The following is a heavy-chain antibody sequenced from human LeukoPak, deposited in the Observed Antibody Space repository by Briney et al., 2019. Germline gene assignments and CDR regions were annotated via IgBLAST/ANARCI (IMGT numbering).Heavy chain of an antibody. Sequence: PGGSLRLSCAASGFTFTSYSMNWARQAPGKGLEWVSTISGGGGSTYYADSVKGRFTISRDNSKNTLYLQVNSLRAEDTAVYYCARDLYDSSGYWFDYWGQGTLVTVST. V-gene: IGHV3-23*01. CDR2: ISGGGGST. J-gene: IGHJ4*02. D-gene: IGHD3-22*01. CDR1: GFTFTSYS. CDR3: ARDLYDSSGYWFDY.